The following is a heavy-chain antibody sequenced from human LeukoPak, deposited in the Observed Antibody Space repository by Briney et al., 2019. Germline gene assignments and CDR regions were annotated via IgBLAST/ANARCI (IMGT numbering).Heavy chain of an antibody. CDR2: IYTSGST. CDR3: ARDVVAAVGSFDY. Sequence: SETLSLTCTVSGGSINSFYWSWIRQPAGKGLEWIGRIYTSGSTDYSPSLKSRVTMSVDTSKNQFSLKLSSVTAADTAVYYCARDVVAAVGSFDYWGQGTQVTVSS. V-gene: IGHV4-4*07. J-gene: IGHJ4*02. CDR1: GGSINSFY. D-gene: IGHD2-2*01.